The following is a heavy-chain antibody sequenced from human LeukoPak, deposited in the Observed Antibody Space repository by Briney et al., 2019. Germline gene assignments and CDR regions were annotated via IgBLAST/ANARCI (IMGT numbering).Heavy chain of an antibody. V-gene: IGHV3-48*01. CDR1: GFTFSSYS. Sequence: PGGSLRLSCAASGFTFSSYSMNWVRHAPGKGLEGVSYISSSSSTIYYADPVKGRFTISRDIAKNSLYLQMHSLRAEDKAVYYCARSRITLVRGVITHLEYWGQGTLVTLSS. CDR3: ARSRITLVRGVITHLEY. J-gene: IGHJ4*02. D-gene: IGHD3-10*01. CDR2: ISSSSSTI.